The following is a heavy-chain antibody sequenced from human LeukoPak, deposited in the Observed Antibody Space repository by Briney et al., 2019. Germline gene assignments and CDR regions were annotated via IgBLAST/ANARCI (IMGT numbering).Heavy chain of an antibody. CDR2: IVGSGGST. CDR1: GFTFSNYA. D-gene: IGHD3-3*01. Sequence: GGSLRLSCAASGFTFSNYAMTWVRQAPGKGLEWVSSIVGSGGSTFYADSVQGRFTISRDNSQNTLYLQMNSLRAEDTAVYYCAKPPLPPRVPTFAVVFPGPFDSWGQGTLVTVSS. CDR3: AKPPLPPRVPTFAVVFPGPFDS. V-gene: IGHV3-23*01. J-gene: IGHJ4*02.